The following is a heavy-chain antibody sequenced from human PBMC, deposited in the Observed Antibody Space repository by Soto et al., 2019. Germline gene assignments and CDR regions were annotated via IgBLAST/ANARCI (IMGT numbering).Heavy chain of an antibody. V-gene: IGHV4-4*02. CDR1: GGSISSSNW. Sequence: SETLSLTCAGSGGSISSSNWWGWGRQPPGKGLEWIGEIYHSGSTNYNPSLKSRVTISVDKSKNQFSLKLSSVTAADTAVYYCARWIQLSTTTYYSDYWRQGTPVTAPQ. J-gene: IGHJ4*02. D-gene: IGHD5-18*01. CDR3: ARWIQLSTTTYYSDY. CDR2: IYHSGST.